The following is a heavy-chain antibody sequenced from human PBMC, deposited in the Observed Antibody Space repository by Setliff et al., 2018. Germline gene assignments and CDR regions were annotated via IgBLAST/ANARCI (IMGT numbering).Heavy chain of an antibody. CDR3: ARDPFRNYDTAPVWFDP. CDR1: GFGFTTFG. D-gene: IGHD3-22*01. V-gene: IGHV1-18*01. Sequence: GASVKVSCKTSGFGFTTFGFSWVRQAPGQGLEWMGWINPHSGGTNFPQTFQGRVTMTTDTPTSTAYMELRSLRSDDTAVYYCARDPFRNYDTAPVWFDPWGQGTLVTVSS. CDR2: INPHSGGT. J-gene: IGHJ5*02.